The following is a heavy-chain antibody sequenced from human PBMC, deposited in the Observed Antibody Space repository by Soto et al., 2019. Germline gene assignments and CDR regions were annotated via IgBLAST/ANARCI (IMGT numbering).Heavy chain of an antibody. CDR1: GGTFSSCA. CDR2: IIPFFGTA. D-gene: IGHD2-8*02. J-gene: IGHJ6*02. V-gene: IGHV1-69*01. Sequence: QVQLVQSGAEVKKPGSSVKVSCKASGGTFSSCAITWVRQAPGQGLEWMGGIIPFFGTANYAPKFQGSVTITAEESTITAYMGLSSLRYEDTAVYYCARVLVGCTGGNCYYYYGMDVWGQGTTVIVSS. CDR3: ARVLVGCTGGNCYYYYGMDV.